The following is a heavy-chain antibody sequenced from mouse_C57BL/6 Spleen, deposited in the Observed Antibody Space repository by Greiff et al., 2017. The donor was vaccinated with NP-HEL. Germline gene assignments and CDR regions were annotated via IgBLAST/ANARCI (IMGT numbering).Heavy chain of an antibody. CDR1: GFTFSSYA. CDR2: ISDGGSYT. Sequence: EVKVVESGGGLVKPGGSLKLSCAASGFTFSSYAMSWVRQTPEKRLEWVATISDGGSYTYYPDNVKGRFTISRDNAKNNLYLQMSHLKSEDTAMYYCAREQLSTMITTDWYFDVWGTGTTVTVSS. D-gene: IGHD2-4*01. CDR3: AREQLSTMITTDWYFDV. V-gene: IGHV5-4*01. J-gene: IGHJ1*03.